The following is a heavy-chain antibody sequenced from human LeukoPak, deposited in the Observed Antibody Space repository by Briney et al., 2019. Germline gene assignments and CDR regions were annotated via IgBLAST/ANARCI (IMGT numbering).Heavy chain of an antibody. D-gene: IGHD5-18*01. Sequence: GGSLRLSCAASGFTVSSNYMSWVRQAPGKGLEWVSVIYSGGSTYYADPVKGRFTISRDNSKNTLYLQMNSLRAEDTAVYYCARDLNRYGESDPWGQGTLVTVSS. V-gene: IGHV3-53*01. CDR2: IYSGGST. CDR3: ARDLNRYGESDP. J-gene: IGHJ5*02. CDR1: GFTVSSNY.